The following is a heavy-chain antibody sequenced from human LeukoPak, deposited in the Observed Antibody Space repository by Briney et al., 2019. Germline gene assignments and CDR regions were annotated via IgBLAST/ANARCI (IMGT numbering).Heavy chain of an antibody. CDR1: GGSISSGGYY. D-gene: IGHD3-3*01. Sequence: SQTLSLTCTVSGGSISSGGYYWSWIRQHPGKGLEWIGYIYYSGSTYYNPSLKSRVTISVDTSKNQFSLKLSSVTAADTAVYYCAREKYDFGGYYYYYMDAWGKGTTVTVSS. CDR2: IYYSGST. V-gene: IGHV4-31*03. CDR3: AREKYDFGGYYYYYMDA. J-gene: IGHJ6*03.